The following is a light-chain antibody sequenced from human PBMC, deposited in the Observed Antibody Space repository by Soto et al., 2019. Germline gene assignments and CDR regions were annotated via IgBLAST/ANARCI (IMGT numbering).Light chain of an antibody. CDR3: QQYNSSPLT. CDR1: QSISTW. J-gene: IGKJ4*02. CDR2: EAS. V-gene: IGKV1-5*01. Sequence: DIQMTQSPSTLSASVGDIVTITCRANQSISTWLAWYQQKPGKAPKLLIYEASTLESGVPSRFSAGGSGADFTLIISSLQPDDFATYYCQQYNSSPLTFGGGTKVEIQ.